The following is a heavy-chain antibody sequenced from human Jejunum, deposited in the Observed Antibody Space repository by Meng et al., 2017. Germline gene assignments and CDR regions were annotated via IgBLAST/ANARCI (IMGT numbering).Heavy chain of an antibody. Sequence: SETRSLTCTVSGDSISSGSLYWGWLLQPPVKGLEGIGSDYHSGTRYYNPSLESRVTMSVETSKTQFSLSLRSVTAADTAVYYCGRVQNLVTGYTAPFDYWGQGTLVTVSS. D-gene: IGHD3-9*01. J-gene: IGHJ4*02. V-gene: IGHV4-39*07. CDR2: DYHSGTR. CDR1: GDSISSGSLY. CDR3: GRVQNLVTGYTAPFDY.